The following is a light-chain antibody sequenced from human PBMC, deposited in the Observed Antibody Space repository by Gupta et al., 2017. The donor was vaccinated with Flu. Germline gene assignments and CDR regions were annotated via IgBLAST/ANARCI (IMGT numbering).Light chain of an antibody. Sequence: EIVLTQSPGTLSLSPGERATLSCRASQSIIGSYLAWYQQRPGQAPSLLIWSSSSRAIGIPDRFTGSGSGTDFTLTISGLEPEDFAVYYCQQDGSSPFAFGHGTKVDIK. CDR2: SSS. J-gene: IGKJ3*01. V-gene: IGKV3-20*01. CDR1: QSIIGSY. CDR3: QQDGSSPFA.